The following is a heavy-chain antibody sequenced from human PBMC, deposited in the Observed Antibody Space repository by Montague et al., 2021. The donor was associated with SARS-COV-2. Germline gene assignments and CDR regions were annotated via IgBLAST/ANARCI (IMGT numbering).Heavy chain of an antibody. CDR1: GGSFSGYY. J-gene: IGHJ5*02. D-gene: IGHD3-10*01. V-gene: IGHV4-34*01. CDR3: ARLWDFYGSGSYKNSWFDP. CDR2: ISYSGST. Sequence: SETLSLTCAVYGGSFSGYYWNWIRQPPGKGLEWIGSISYSGSTYFNPSLESRLTMSVDTSKNHFSLKLSFVTAADTAVYYCARLWDFYGSGSYKNSWFDPWGQGTRVTVSS.